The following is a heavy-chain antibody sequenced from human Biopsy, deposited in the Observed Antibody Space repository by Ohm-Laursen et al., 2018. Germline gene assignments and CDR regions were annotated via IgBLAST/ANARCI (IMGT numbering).Heavy chain of an antibody. Sequence: VASVKVSCKASGYSFTSYYMHWVRQAPGQGLEWMGMINPSGSTTSYPQIFQGRVTMTRDTSKSTVYTELRSLRSDDTAVYYCATKLTGYFHHWGQGTLVIVSS. CDR2: INPSGSTT. CDR1: GYSFTSYY. V-gene: IGHV1-46*01. CDR3: ATKLTGYFHH. D-gene: IGHD3-9*01. J-gene: IGHJ1*01.